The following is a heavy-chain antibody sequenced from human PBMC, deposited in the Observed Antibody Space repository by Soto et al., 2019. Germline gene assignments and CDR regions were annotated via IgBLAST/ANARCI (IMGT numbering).Heavy chain of an antibody. Sequence: QVQLVQSGAEVKKPGSSVKVSCKASGGIFSTYAISWLRQAPGQGLEWMGGIIPIFGTPNNAQRFQGRVTITADESTSTAYMALSRLRSEDTAVYYCARDRDDYGSGNYYNRIDFWGQGTLVTVSS. J-gene: IGHJ4*02. CDR2: IIPIFGTP. CDR3: ARDRDDYGSGNYYNRIDF. D-gene: IGHD3-10*01. V-gene: IGHV1-69*01. CDR1: GGIFSTYA.